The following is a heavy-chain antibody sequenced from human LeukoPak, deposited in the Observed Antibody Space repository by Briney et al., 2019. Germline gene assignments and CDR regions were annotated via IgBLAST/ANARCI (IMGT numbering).Heavy chain of an antibody. Sequence: GGSLRLSCAASGFTFSSYSMNWVRQAPGKGLEWVSAISGSGGSTYYADSVKGRFTISRDNSKNTLYLQMNSLRAEDTAVYYCAKDRPSGSQRGEPFQHWGQGTLVTVSS. V-gene: IGHV3-23*01. D-gene: IGHD1-26*01. J-gene: IGHJ1*01. CDR3: AKDRPSGSQRGEPFQH. CDR1: GFTFSSYS. CDR2: ISGSGGST.